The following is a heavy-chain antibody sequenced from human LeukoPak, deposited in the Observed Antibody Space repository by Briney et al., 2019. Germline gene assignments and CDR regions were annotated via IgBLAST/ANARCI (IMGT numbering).Heavy chain of an antibody. Sequence: SVEVSCKASGGTFSSYAISWVRQAPGQGLEWMGRIIPIFGTANYAQKFQGRVTITTDESTSTAYMELSSLRSEDTAVYYCASLSPDTAMVTFPYAFDIWGQGTMVTVSS. CDR3: ASLSPDTAMVTFPYAFDI. CDR2: IIPIFGTA. D-gene: IGHD5-18*01. CDR1: GGTFSSYA. J-gene: IGHJ3*02. V-gene: IGHV1-69*05.